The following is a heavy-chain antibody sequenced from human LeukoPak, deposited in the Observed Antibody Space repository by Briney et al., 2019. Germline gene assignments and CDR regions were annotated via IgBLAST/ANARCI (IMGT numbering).Heavy chain of an antibody. D-gene: IGHD1-14*01. CDR3: AKFITGLVFFLAFDI. CDR1: GFTFSSYA. CDR2: ISGSGGST. V-gene: IGHV3-23*01. J-gene: IGHJ3*02. Sequence: GSLRLSCAASGFTFSSYAMSWVRQAPGKGLEWVSAISGSGGSTYYADSAKGRFTISRDNSKNTLYLQMNSLRAEDTAVYYCAKFITGLVFFLAFDIWGQGTMVTVSS.